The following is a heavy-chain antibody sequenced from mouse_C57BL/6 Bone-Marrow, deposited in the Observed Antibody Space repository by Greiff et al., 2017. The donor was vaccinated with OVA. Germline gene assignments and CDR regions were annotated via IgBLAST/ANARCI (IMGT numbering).Heavy chain of an antibody. CDR2: ISGGGGNT. D-gene: IGHD1-1*01. CDR1: GFTFSSYT. CDR3: ARRDYYGPTFAMDY. Sequence: EVNLVESGGGLVKPGGSLKLSCAASGFTFSSYTMSWVRQTPEKRLEWVATISGGGGNTYYPDSVKGRFTISRDNAKNTLYLQMSSLRSEDTALYYCARRDYYGPTFAMDYWGQGTSVTVSS. V-gene: IGHV5-9*01. J-gene: IGHJ4*01.